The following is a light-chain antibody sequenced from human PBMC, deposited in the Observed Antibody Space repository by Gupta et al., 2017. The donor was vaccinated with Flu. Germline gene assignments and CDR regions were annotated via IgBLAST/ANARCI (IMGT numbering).Light chain of an antibody. CDR3: QQNNTYPFT. CDR1: QDVSNY. J-gene: IGKJ3*01. Sequence: DIHMTQSPSSLSASVGDRVTITCRASQDVSNYLVCFQQKSGKAPQSLIYAASTLQSGVPSKCSGSGSGTDFTLTISSLQAEEFATYYCQQNNTYPFTFGPGTKVEIK. CDR2: AAS. V-gene: IGKV1-16*02.